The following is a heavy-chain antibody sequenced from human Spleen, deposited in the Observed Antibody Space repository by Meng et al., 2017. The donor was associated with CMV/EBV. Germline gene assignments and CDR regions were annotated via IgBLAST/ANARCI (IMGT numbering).Heavy chain of an antibody. Sequence: ASVKVSCKASGYTFTSYDINWVRQAAGQGLEWMGWMNPNSGNTNYAQKFQGRVTMTRDTSTSTVYMELSSLRSEDTAVYYCARDDSYASGSSWGQGTLVTVSS. D-gene: IGHD3-10*01. CDR2: MNPNSGNT. CDR3: ARDDSYASGSS. CDR1: GYTFTSYD. J-gene: IGHJ4*02. V-gene: IGHV1-8*01.